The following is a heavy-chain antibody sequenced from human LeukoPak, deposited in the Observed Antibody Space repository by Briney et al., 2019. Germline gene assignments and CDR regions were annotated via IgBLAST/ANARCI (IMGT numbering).Heavy chain of an antibody. D-gene: IGHD1-1*01. CDR3: ARDSVHYYYYYYMDV. J-gene: IGHJ6*03. CDR2: IYYSGST. CDR1: GGSISSSSYY. Sequence: PETLSLTCTVSGGSISSSSYYWGWIRQPPGKGLEWIGSIYYSGSTYYNPSLKSRVTISVDTSKNQFSLKLSSVTAADTAVYYCARDSVHYYYYYYMDVWGKGTTVTVSS. V-gene: IGHV4-39*07.